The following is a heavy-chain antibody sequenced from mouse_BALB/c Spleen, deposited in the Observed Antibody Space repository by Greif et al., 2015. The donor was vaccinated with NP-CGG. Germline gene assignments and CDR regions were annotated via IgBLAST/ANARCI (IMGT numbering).Heavy chain of an antibody. D-gene: IGHD4-1*01. Sequence: EVQLQQSGAELVKPGASVKLSCTASGFNIKDTYMHWVKQRPEQGLEWIGRIDPANGNTKYDPKFQGKATITADTSSNTAYLQLSSLTSEDTAVYYCARTLTGHYFDYWGQGTTLTVPS. J-gene: IGHJ2*01. CDR1: GFNIKDTY. CDR3: ARTLTGHYFDY. CDR2: IDPANGNT. V-gene: IGHV14-3*02.